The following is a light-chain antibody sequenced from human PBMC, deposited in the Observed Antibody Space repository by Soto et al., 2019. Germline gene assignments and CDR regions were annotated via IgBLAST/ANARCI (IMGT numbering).Light chain of an antibody. J-gene: IGKJ1*01. Sequence: DIQMTQSPSTLSASVGDRVTITCRASQSISTWLAWYQQKPGKAPNLLIYKASSLQSGVPSRFSGRGFGTEFTLTISSLQPDDFATYFCQQYYTYSTFGQGTKVEI. V-gene: IGKV1-5*03. CDR1: QSISTW. CDR3: QQYYTYST. CDR2: KAS.